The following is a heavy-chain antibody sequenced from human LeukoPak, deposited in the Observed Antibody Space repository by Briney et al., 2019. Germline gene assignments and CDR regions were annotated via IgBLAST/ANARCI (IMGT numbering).Heavy chain of an antibody. V-gene: IGHV1-2*06. D-gene: IGHD3-10*01. CDR2: INPNSGGT. Sequence: EASVKVSCKASGYTFTGYYMHWVRQAPGQGLEWMGRINPNSGGTNYAQKFQGRVTMTRDTSISTAYMELSRLRSDDTAVYYCARDRRSAYYYGSGSDYWGQGTLVTVS. CDR3: ARDRRSAYYYGSGSDY. J-gene: IGHJ4*02. CDR1: GYTFTGYY.